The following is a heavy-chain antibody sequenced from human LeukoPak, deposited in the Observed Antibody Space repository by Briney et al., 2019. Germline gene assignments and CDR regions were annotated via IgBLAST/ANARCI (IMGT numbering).Heavy chain of an antibody. CDR1: GFTFSNHW. Sequence: GGSLRLSCAASGFTFSNHWMHWVRQVPGKGPVWVSRVDGGGSSTSYADSVKGRFSIPRDNAKSTLYLQMNSLIVEDTAVYYCARGPGSSGGAYVGDYWGHGTLVTVSS. CDR2: VDGGGSST. J-gene: IGHJ4*01. V-gene: IGHV3-74*01. CDR3: ARGPGSSGGAYVGDY. D-gene: IGHD6-19*01.